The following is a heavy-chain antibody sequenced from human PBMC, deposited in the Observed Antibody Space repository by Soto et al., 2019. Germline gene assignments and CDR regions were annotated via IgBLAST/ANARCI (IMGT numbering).Heavy chain of an antibody. J-gene: IGHJ4*02. V-gene: IGHV1-69*12. CDR1: GGTFSSYA. CDR2: IIPIFGTA. CDR3: ARGRWWLHNRRPQKHFGY. Sequence: QVQLVQSGAEVKKPGSSVKVSCKASGGTFSSYAISWVRQAPGQGLEWMGGIIPIFGTANYAQKFQGRVTITADESTSTAYMELSSLRSEDTAVYYCARGRWWLHNRRPQKHFGYWGQRTLVNVSS. D-gene: IGHD5-12*01.